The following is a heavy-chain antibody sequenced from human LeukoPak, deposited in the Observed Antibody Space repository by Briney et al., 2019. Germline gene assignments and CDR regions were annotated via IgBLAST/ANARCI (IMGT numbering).Heavy chain of an antibody. CDR2: IHTSGST. J-gene: IGHJ4*02. CDR3: ARRHISSGWSFDY. V-gene: IGHV4-4*07. D-gene: IGHD6-19*01. CDR1: GGSISNYH. Sequence: SETLSLTCTVSGGSISNYHWSWIRQPAGKGLEWIGQIHTSGSTNYNPPLKSRVTVSIDTPENQLSLTIRSVTAADTPIYYCARRHISSGWSFDYWGQGTLVTVSS.